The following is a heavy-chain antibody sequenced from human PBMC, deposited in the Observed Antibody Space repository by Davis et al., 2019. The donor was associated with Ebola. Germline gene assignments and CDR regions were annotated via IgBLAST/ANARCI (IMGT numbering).Heavy chain of an antibody. CDR2: IYPGDSDT. CDR1: GYSFTSYW. V-gene: IGHV5-51*01. D-gene: IGHD2-2*02. CDR3: ARLQYLDYDY. Sequence: GESLKISCKASGYSFTSYWIGWVRQMPGKGLEWMGIIYPGDSDTRYRPSFQGQVIISADKSISTAYLQWSSLKASDTAMYYCARLQYLDYDYWGHGTLVTVSS. J-gene: IGHJ4*01.